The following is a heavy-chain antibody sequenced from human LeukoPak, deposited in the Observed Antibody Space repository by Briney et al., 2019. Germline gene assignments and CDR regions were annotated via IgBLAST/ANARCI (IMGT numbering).Heavy chain of an antibody. CDR1: GYTFTGYY. CDR2: INPNSGGT. D-gene: IGHD6-13*01. CDR3: ARVLYSSSWPTDY. V-gene: IGHV1-2*02. J-gene: IGHJ4*02. Sequence: ASVKVSCKASGYTFTGYYMHWVRQAPGQGLEWMGWINPNSGGTNYAQKFQGRVTMTRDTSISTAYMELSRLRSDDTAVYYCARVLYSSSWPTDYWGQGTLVTVSS.